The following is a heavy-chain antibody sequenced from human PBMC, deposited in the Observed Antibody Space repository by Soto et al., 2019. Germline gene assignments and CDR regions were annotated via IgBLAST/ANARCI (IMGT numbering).Heavy chain of an antibody. J-gene: IGHJ4*02. Sequence: EVQLLESGGGLVQPGGSLRLSCAASGFTFSSYAMSWVRQAPGKGLEWVSAISSSGDNTYYTDSVKGRFTISRDNSKNTLYLQMTSLRAEDTAVYYCAKDGSRISMIVLVITTSYYFDFWGQGTLVTVSS. D-gene: IGHD3-22*01. CDR1: GFTFSSYA. CDR2: ISSSGDNT. V-gene: IGHV3-23*01. CDR3: AKDGSRISMIVLVITTSYYFDF.